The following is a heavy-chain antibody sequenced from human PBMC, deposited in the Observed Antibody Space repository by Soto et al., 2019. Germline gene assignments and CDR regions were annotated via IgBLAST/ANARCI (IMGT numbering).Heavy chain of an antibody. V-gene: IGHV1-2*04. CDR3: AKALGAVAGSYYYYYGMDV. D-gene: IGHD6-19*01. CDR2: INPNSGGT. Sequence: QVPLVQSGAEVKKPGASVKVSCKASGYTFTGYYMHWVRQAPGQGLEWMGWINPNSGGTNYAQKFQGWVTMTRDTSISTAYMELSRLRSDDTAVYYCAKALGAVAGSYYYYYGMDVWGQGTTVTVSS. CDR1: GYTFTGYY. J-gene: IGHJ6*02.